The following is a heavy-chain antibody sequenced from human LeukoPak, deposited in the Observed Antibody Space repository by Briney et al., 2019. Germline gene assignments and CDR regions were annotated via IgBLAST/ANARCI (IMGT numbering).Heavy chain of an antibody. Sequence: GGSLRLSCAASGFTFSSYAMSWVRQAPGKGLEWVSAISGSGGSTYYADSVKGRFTISRDNSKNTLYLQMNSLRAEDTAVYYCARGKNSGYDTTYDYWGQGTLVTVSS. CDR1: GFTFSSYA. D-gene: IGHD5-12*01. CDR2: ISGSGGST. V-gene: IGHV3-23*01. CDR3: ARGKNSGYDTTYDY. J-gene: IGHJ4*02.